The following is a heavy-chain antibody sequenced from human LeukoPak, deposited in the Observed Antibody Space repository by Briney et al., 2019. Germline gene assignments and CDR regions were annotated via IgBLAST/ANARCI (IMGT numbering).Heavy chain of an antibody. CDR2: ISGSGGST. J-gene: IGHJ4*02. D-gene: IGHD3/OR15-3a*01. V-gene: IGHV3-23*01. CDR1: GFTFSSYA. Sequence: GGSLRLSCAASGFTFSSYAMSWVRQAPGKGLEWVSAISGSGGSTYYADSVKGRFTISRDNSKNTLYLQMNSLRAEDTAVYYCARDLGLSLYYFDYWGQGTLVTVSS. CDR3: ARDLGLSLYYFDY.